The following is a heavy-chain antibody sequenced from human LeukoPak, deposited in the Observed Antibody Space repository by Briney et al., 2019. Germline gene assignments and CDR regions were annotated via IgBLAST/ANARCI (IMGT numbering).Heavy chain of an antibody. V-gene: IGHV4-30-2*01. CDR2: INHSGST. CDR1: GGSISSGGYS. D-gene: IGHD4-17*01. Sequence: TSETLSLTCAVSGGSISSGGYSWSWIRQPPGKGLEWIGEINHSGSTNYNPSLKSRVTISVDTSKNQFSLKLSSVTAADTAVYYCHTSTVTADYWGQGTLVTVSS. CDR3: HTSTVTADY. J-gene: IGHJ4*02.